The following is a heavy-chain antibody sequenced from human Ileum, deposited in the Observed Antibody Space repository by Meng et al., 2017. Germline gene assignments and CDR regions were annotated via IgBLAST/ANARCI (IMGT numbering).Heavy chain of an antibody. Sequence: QVQLVHSGAEVKKPGAAVKVSCKASGYTFTSSGLSWVRQAPGQGLEWMGWISPYNGNTNYAQKVQGRLTVTTDTSTSTAYMELRSLRSADTAVYYCARGDSSNRGFDYWGQGTLVTVSS. V-gene: IGHV1-18*01. J-gene: IGHJ4*02. CDR1: GYTFTSSG. D-gene: IGHD6-19*01. CDR3: ARGDSSNRGFDY. CDR2: ISPYNGNT.